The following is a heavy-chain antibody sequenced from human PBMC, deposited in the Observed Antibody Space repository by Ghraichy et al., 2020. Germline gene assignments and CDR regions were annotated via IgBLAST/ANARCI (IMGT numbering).Heavy chain of an antibody. Sequence: SQTLSLTCTVSGASIRSYYWSWIRQPAGKGLEWIGRIYTSGSINYNPSLKSRVTMSLDTSKNQFSLKLSSVTAADTAVYYCASTYYDFWSCSSGYTMDVWGQGTTVIVSS. CDR3: ASTYYDFWSCSSGYTMDV. CDR2: IYTSGSI. CDR1: GASIRSYY. D-gene: IGHD3-3*01. J-gene: IGHJ6*02. V-gene: IGHV4-4*07.